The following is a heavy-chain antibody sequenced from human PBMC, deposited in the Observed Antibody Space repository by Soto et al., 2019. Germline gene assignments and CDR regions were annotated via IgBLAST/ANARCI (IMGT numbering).Heavy chain of an antibody. CDR2: INPNGGYT. V-gene: IGHV1-46*04. J-gene: IGHJ4*02. D-gene: IGHD2-21*02. CDR3: TRADSDVVILPDVRPLFDL. CDR1: GYDFFKYN. Sequence: QVQLVQSGAEVTKPGASVKVSCKTSGYDFFKYNMHWVRQAPGQGLEWMGVINPNGGYTRHAQKLRGRVIMTGDTSSKIVYMELSGLTSADTAMYYCTRADSDVVILPDVRPLFDLWGQGALVTVSS.